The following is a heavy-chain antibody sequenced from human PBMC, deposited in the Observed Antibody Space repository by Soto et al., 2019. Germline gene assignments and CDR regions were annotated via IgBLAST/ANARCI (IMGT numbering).Heavy chain of an antibody. Sequence: GGSLRLSCAASGFTFSSYGMNWVRQAPGKGLEWVSVISNSGGNTYYADSVKGRFTISRDNSKNTLYLQMNSLRADDTAVYYCAKSREYYYYCYMDVWGKGTTVTVSS. CDR3: AKSREYYYYCYMDV. V-gene: IGHV3-23*01. CDR1: GFTFSSYG. J-gene: IGHJ6*03. CDR2: ISNSGGNT.